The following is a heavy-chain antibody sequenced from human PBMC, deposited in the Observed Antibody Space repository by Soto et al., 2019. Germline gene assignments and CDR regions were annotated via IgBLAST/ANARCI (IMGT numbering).Heavy chain of an antibody. D-gene: IGHD3-3*01. Sequence: AGSLELCCTASGFSFNNQAMNLVLLAPGKGLEWVSGISGSGDSTSYGASVKGRFTISRDNSKNTLYLQMNSLRADDTAVYLCARGHDFWSGYSYYYGMYFRRQGTTVTGS. CDR1: GFSFNNQA. V-gene: IGHV3-23*01. CDR2: ISGSGDST. CDR3: ARGHDFWSGYSYYYGMYF. J-gene: IGHJ6*02.